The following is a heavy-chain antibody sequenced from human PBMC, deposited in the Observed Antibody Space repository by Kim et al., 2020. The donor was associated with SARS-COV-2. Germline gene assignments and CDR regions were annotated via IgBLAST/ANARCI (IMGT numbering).Heavy chain of an antibody. V-gene: IGHV1-69*01. D-gene: IGHD5-18*01. CDR3: ARGWIQLWLPDY. J-gene: IGHJ4*02. Sequence: NYAQKFQGGVTITAGESTSTAYMELSSLRSEDTAVYYCARGWIQLWLPDYWGQGTLVTVSS.